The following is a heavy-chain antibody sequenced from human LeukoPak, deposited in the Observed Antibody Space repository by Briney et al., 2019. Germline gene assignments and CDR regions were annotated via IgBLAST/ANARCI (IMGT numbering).Heavy chain of an antibody. D-gene: IGHD2-15*01. Sequence: GGSLRLSCAASGFTFSSYSMIWVRQAPGKGLEWVSSISGSSSYIDYADSVRGRSTISRDNAKNSLYLQMNSLRAEDTAVYYCARSQGSFDYWGQGTLVTVSS. CDR3: ARSQGSFDY. V-gene: IGHV3-21*01. J-gene: IGHJ4*02. CDR2: ISGSSSYI. CDR1: GFTFSSYS.